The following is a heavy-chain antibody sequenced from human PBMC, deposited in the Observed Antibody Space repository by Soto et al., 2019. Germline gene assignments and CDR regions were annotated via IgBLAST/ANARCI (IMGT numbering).Heavy chain of an antibody. Sequence: QVQLVESGGGLVKPGGSLRLSCAAFGFTFSDYYMNWIRQAPGKGLEWVSYISSSGSTIYYADSVKGRFTISRDNAKKALYLQMNSLSADDTGVYECERDNGDDFYSDLWGRGTLVTVSS. CDR1: GFTFSDYY. CDR3: ERDNGDDFYSDL. V-gene: IGHV3-11*01. CDR2: ISSSGSTI. D-gene: IGHD4-17*01. J-gene: IGHJ2*01.